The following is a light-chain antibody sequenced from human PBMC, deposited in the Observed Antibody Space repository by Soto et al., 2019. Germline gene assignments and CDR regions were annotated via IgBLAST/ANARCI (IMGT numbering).Light chain of an antibody. CDR2: SHN. Sequence: QSVLTQPPSTSGTPGQRVTISCSGSSSNIGNNFVFWYQHLPGTAPKLLIYSHNQRPSGVPDRFSGSTSGTSASLAISGLRSGDEADYYCAAWDDSLGGVVFGGGPKLPRP. CDR3: AAWDDSLGGVV. V-gene: IGLV1-47*02. J-gene: IGLJ2*01. CDR1: SSNIGNNF.